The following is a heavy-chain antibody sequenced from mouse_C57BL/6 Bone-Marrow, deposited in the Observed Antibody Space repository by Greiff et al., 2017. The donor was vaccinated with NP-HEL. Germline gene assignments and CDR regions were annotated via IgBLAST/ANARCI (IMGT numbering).Heavy chain of an antibody. V-gene: IGHV8-8*01. D-gene: IGHD1-1*01. CDR1: GFSLSTFGMG. Sequence: QVTLKESGPGILQPSQTLSLTCSFSGFSLSTFGMGVGWIRQPSGKGLEWLAHIWWDDDKYYNPALKSRLTISKDTSNNQVFLKIAKVDTSDTATYYCARIGTTVVAPFDYWGQGTTLTVSS. CDR3: ARIGTTVVAPFDY. CDR2: IWWDDDK. J-gene: IGHJ2*01.